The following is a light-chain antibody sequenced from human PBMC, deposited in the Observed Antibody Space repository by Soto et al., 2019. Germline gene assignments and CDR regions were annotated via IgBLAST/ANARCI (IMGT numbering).Light chain of an antibody. Sequence: AIQLTQSPSSLSSSVVEMVTITCRASEAIRSALGWYQQKPGKVPKLLIYAASILQSGVPPRFSGSGSGTDFTLAISSLQPEDSATYYCLQDINYPWTFGQGTKVDI. V-gene: IGKV1-6*01. CDR2: AAS. J-gene: IGKJ1*01. CDR3: LQDINYPWT. CDR1: EAIRSA.